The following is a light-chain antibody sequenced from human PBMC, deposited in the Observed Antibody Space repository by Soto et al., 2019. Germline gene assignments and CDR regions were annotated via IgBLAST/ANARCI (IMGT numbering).Light chain of an antibody. CDR2: EVS. CDR3: SSYAGSDNLGL. J-gene: IGLJ2*01. V-gene: IGLV2-8*01. Sequence: QSALTQPPSASGSPGQSVTISCTGTSSDIGAYKYVSWYQQHPGEAPKLMIYEVSKRPSGVPDRFSGSKSGNTASLTVSGLQAEDEADYYCSSYAGSDNLGLFGGGTKLTVL. CDR1: SSDIGAYKY.